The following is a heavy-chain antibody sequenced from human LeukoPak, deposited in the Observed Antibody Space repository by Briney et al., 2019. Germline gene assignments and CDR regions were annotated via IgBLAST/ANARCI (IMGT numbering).Heavy chain of an antibody. Sequence: SQTLSLTCTVSGGSISSGDYYWSWIRQPPGKGLEWIGYIYYTGSTYYNPSLKSRVTISVGTSRNQFSLRLTSVSAADTAVYYSAGGYNYGHRVDYWGQGTLVTVSS. CDR3: AGGYNYGHRVDY. J-gene: IGHJ4*02. D-gene: IGHD1-1*01. CDR2: IYYTGST. CDR1: GGSISSGDYY. V-gene: IGHV4-30-4*01.